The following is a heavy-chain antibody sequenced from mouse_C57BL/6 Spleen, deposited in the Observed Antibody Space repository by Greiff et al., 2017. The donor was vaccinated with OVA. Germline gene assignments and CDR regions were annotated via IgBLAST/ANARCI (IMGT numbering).Heavy chain of an antibody. Sequence: QVQLQQPGAELVRPGSSVKLSCKASGYTFTSYWMDWVKQRPGQGLEWIGNIYPSDSETHYNQKFKDKATLTVDKSSSTSYMQLSSLTSEDAAVYYCARRGSSGHGGFADWGPGTLVTVSA. V-gene: IGHV1-61*01. CDR2: IYPSDSET. D-gene: IGHD3-2*02. J-gene: IGHJ3*01. CDR1: GYTFTSYW. CDR3: ARRGSSGHGGFAD.